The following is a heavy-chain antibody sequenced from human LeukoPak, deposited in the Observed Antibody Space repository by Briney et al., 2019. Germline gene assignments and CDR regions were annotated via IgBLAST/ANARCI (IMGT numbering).Heavy chain of an antibody. CDR2: IYYSGST. CDR3: ARHDHDSSGYPFSADY. J-gene: IGHJ4*02. Sequence: SETLSLTCTVSGGSISSTSYYWGWIRQPPGKGLEWIGRIYYSGSTYNNPSLKSRVTISVDTSKNQFYLKLRSVTAAVTAVYYCARHDHDSSGYPFSADYWGQGTLITVSS. V-gene: IGHV4-39*01. CDR1: GGSISSTSYY. D-gene: IGHD3-22*01.